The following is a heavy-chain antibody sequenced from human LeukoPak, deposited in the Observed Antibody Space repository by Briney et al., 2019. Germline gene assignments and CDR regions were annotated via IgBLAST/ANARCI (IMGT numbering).Heavy chain of an antibody. Sequence: SETLSLTCTASGGSISSYYWSWIRQPPGKGLEWIGYIYYSGSTNYNPSPKSRVTISVDTSKNQFSLKLSSVTAADTGVYYCARGSLWFGEPWFDPWGQGTLVTVSS. CDR3: ARGSLWFGEPWFDP. CDR2: IYYSGST. V-gene: IGHV4-59*01. J-gene: IGHJ5*02. CDR1: GGSISSYY. D-gene: IGHD3-10*01.